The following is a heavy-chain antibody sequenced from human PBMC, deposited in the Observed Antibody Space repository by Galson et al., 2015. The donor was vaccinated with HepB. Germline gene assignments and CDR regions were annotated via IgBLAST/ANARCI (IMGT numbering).Heavy chain of an antibody. V-gene: IGHV3-30*18. Sequence: SLRLSCAASGFTFSSYGMHWVRQAPGKGLEWVAVISYDGSNKYYADSVKGRFTISRDNSKNTLYLQMNSLRAEDTAVYYCAKDRSAYGDYWSDYFDYWGQGTLVTVSS. D-gene: IGHD4-17*01. CDR2: ISYDGSNK. CDR3: AKDRSAYGDYWSDYFDY. CDR1: GFTFSSYG. J-gene: IGHJ4*02.